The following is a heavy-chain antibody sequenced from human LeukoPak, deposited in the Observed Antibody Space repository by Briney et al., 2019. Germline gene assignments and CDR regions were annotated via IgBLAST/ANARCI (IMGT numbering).Heavy chain of an antibody. V-gene: IGHV3-15*01. CDR1: GFTFHYAW. CDR2: IKSKTDGRTT. D-gene: IGHD6-19*01. J-gene: IGHJ4*02. Sequence: GGSLRRSSSASGFTFHYAWMTWGGQAPGKGGGWVGRIKSKTDGRTTDYAAPVKGGFTISRDDSKNTLYLQMNSLKTEDTAVYYCSTSQLNSGWYSEYWGQGTLVTVSS. CDR3: STSQLNSGWYSEY.